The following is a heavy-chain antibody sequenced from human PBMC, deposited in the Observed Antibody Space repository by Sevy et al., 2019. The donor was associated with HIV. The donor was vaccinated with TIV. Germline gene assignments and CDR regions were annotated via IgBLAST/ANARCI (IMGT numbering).Heavy chain of an antibody. CDR2: INHSGST. CDR3: ARDNSGYDHKRFDY. J-gene: IGHJ4*02. V-gene: IGHV4-34*01. D-gene: IGHD3-22*01. CDR1: GGSFSGYY. Sequence: SETLSLTCAVYGGSFSGYYWSWIRQSPGKGLEWIGEINHSGSTDYNPSLKSRVTISVDTSKNQFSLKVRSVTAADTAVYYCARDNSGYDHKRFDYWGQGTPVTVSS.